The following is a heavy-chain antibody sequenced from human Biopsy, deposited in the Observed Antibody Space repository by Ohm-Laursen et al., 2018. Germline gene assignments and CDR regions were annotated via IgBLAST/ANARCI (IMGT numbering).Heavy chain of an antibody. V-gene: IGHV1-69*06. J-gene: IGHJ1*01. D-gene: IGHD3-9*01. CDR2: NIPILGTG. CDR1: EGTFSNYG. Sequence: SSVKVSCKAPEGTFSNYGVNWVRQAPGQGLEWLGGNIPILGTGNYAQKFQDRVTVAADTSTSSATMELRSLRSDDTAVYYCATKLTGYFHHWGQGTLVTVSS. CDR3: ATKLTGYFHH.